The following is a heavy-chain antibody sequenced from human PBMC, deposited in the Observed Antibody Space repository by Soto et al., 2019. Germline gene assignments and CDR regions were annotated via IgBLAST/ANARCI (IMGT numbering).Heavy chain of an antibody. CDR1: GATFSGYA. CDR3: VVMGNVAVSNPRSFDY. CDR2: IVHIFETL. Sequence: QVQLVQSGAEVKKPGSSVKVSCKASGATFSGYAINWVRQAPGQGLEWLGRIVHIFETLNYAERFQGRVAITADEYTTTVYMELTNLTHEDTAVYYCVVMGNVAVSNPRSFDYWGQGTQGTVSS. J-gene: IGHJ4*02. V-gene: IGHV1-69*18. D-gene: IGHD6-19*01.